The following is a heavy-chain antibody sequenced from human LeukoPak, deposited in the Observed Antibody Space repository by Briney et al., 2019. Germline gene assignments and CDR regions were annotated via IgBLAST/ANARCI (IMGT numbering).Heavy chain of an antibody. J-gene: IGHJ4*02. CDR3: AQSRITMIVEEYYFDY. Sequence: ASVKVSCKASGGTFSSYAISWVRQAPGQGLEWMGGIIPIFGTANYAQKFQGRVTITTDESTSTAYMELSSLGSEDTAVYYCAQSRITMIVEEYYFDYWGQGTLVTVSS. D-gene: IGHD3-22*01. V-gene: IGHV1-69*05. CDR1: GGTFSSYA. CDR2: IIPIFGTA.